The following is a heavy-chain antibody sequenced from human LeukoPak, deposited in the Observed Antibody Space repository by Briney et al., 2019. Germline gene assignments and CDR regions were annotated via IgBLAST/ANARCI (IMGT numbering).Heavy chain of an antibody. CDR2: IYNSANT. CDR1: GDSISSSSYY. Sequence: SETLSLTCTVYGDSISSSSYYWDWIRQPPGKGLEWIGNIYNSANTHYNPSLKTRITMSVDTSKNQFSLKLNSVTAADTGIYYCARHSRSAYTGYENAFDIWGQGTMVTVSS. D-gene: IGHD5-12*01. V-gene: IGHV4-39*01. CDR3: ARHSRSAYTGYENAFDI. J-gene: IGHJ3*02.